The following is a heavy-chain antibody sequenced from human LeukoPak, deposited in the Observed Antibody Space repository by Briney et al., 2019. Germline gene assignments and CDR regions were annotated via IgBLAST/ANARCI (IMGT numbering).Heavy chain of an antibody. V-gene: IGHV3-9*02. CDR1: GFTSDDYA. J-gene: IGHJ4*02. Sequence: GRSLRLSCAASGFTSDDYAMHWVRQAPGKGLEWVSGISWNSGSIGYADSVKGRFTISRDNAKNSLYLQMNSLRAEDTALYYCAKTHYDSSGYYDYWGQGTLVTVSS. CDR3: AKTHYDSSGYYDY. D-gene: IGHD3-22*01. CDR2: ISWNSGSI.